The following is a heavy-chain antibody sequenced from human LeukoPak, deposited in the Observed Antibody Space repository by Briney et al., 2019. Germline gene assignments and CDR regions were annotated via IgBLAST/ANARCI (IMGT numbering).Heavy chain of an antibody. D-gene: IGHD4-17*01. V-gene: IGHV3-48*01. CDR3: ARDARDYVHDY. Sequence: PGGSLRLSCAASGFTFSRYSMNWVRQAPGKGLEWVSYISSDTSTIHYADSVEGRFTISKDNAYNSLYLQMNSLRAENTAVYYCARDARDYVHDYWGQGTLVTVSS. CDR2: ISSDTSTI. CDR1: GFTFSRYS. J-gene: IGHJ4*02.